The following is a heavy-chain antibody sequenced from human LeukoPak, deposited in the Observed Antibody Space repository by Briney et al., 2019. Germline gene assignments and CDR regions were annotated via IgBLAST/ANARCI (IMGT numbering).Heavy chain of an antibody. CDR2: ISAYNGNT. D-gene: IGHD6-19*01. CDR3: ARGSGWYGANDY. CDR1: GYTFTSYG. Sequence: ASVKVSCKASGYTFTSYGISWMRPAPGQGLEWVGWISAYNGNTNCAQKLQGRVTMTTDTSASTDYMELRSLRADDTAVYDCARGSGWYGANDYWGQGTLVTVSS. J-gene: IGHJ4*02. V-gene: IGHV1-18*04.